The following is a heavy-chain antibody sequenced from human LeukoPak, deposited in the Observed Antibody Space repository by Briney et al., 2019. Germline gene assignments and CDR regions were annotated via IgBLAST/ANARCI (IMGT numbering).Heavy chain of an antibody. CDR1: RLTFSSFS. D-gene: IGHD1-26*01. J-gene: IGHJ4*02. V-gene: IGHV3-21*01. CDR2: ISRSSRYI. Sequence: GGPLRLLCGVSRLTFSSFSMNCARQAPGKGLEWVSSISRSSRYIYYAGSVKGRFTISRDNGKNSLYLQKNSRRAGDTAVYCCARDQSGGDFDCWGQGTRVTVSS. CDR3: ARDQSGGDFDC.